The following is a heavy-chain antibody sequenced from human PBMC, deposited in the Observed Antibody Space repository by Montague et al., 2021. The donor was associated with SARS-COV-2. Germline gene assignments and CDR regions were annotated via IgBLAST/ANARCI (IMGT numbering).Heavy chain of an antibody. V-gene: IGHV2-5*02. J-gene: IGHJ4*02. Sequence: PALVKPTQTLTLTCTFSGFSITTSTMGVGWIRQPPGKALEWLALIYWGDEKRFSPSLKSRLTITKDTSKDQVVLRMTNMDPVDTATYYCVHYASGSYYFHXWGQGTLVTVSS. CDR2: IYWGDEK. CDR1: GFSITTSTMG. D-gene: IGHD3-10*01. CDR3: VHYASGSYYFHX.